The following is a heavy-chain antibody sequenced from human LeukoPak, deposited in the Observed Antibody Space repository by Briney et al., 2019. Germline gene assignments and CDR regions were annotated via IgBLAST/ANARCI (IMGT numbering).Heavy chain of an antibody. CDR2: ISGSGGST. J-gene: IGHJ6*03. Sequence: GGSLRLSCAASGFTFSSYAMSWVRQAPGKGLEWVSAISGSGGSTYYADSVKGRFTISRDNSKNTLYLQMNSLRAEDTAVYYCAKDRWIQLWLRYYYYMDVWGKGTTVTVPS. CDR1: GFTFSSYA. V-gene: IGHV3-23*01. D-gene: IGHD5-18*01. CDR3: AKDRWIQLWLRYYYYMDV.